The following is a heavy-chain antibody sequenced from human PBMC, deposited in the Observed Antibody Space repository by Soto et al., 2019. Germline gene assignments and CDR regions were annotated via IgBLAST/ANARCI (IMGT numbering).Heavy chain of an antibody. CDR3: AKDAGDGYYYAGSFDY. D-gene: IGHD3-22*01. Sequence: GASVKACSKVCGNTLAELARQWLRQTPGKGLEWMGGFDPEGGERVYAQKFQGRVTMTEDTSTDTAYMELSSLRSEDTAVYFCAKDAGDGYYYAGSFDYWGQGTLVTVPQ. V-gene: IGHV1-24*01. CDR1: GNTLAELA. J-gene: IGHJ4*02. CDR2: FDPEGGER.